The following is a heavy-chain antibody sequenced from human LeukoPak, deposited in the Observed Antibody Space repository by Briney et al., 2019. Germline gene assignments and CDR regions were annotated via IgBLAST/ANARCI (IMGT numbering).Heavy chain of an antibody. CDR1: GGSISSYY. J-gene: IGHJ4*02. CDR3: AGAPLGILAVDY. V-gene: IGHV4-59*01. D-gene: IGHD6-13*01. CDR2: IYYSGST. Sequence: SETLSLTCTVSGGSISSYYWSWIRQPPGKGLEWIGYIYYSGSTNYNPSLKSRVTISVDTSKNQFSLKLSSVTAADTAVYYCAGAPLGILAVDYWGQGTLVTVSS.